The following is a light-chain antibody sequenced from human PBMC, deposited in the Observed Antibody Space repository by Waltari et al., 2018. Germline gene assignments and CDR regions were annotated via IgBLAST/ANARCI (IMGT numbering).Light chain of an antibody. Sequence: DIVMTQSPDSLAVSLGERATINCKSSPSVLYSSNNKNYFAWYQQKPGQPPKLLIYWASTRESGVPHRFSGSGSGTDFTLTISSLQAEDVAVYYCQQYYRTPQTFGQGTKVEIK. CDR1: PSVLYSSNNKNY. V-gene: IGKV4-1*01. J-gene: IGKJ1*01. CDR3: QQYYRTPQT. CDR2: WAS.